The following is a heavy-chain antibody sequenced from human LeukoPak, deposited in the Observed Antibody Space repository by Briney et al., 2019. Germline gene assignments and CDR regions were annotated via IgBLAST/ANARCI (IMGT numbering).Heavy chain of an antibody. V-gene: IGHV3-30*18. D-gene: IGHD6-19*01. J-gene: IGHJ4*02. Sequence: PGRSPRLSCAASGFSFSSYAMHWVRQAPGKGLEWVAVISYDGSNKYYADSVKGRFTISRDNSKNTLYLQMNGLRAEDTAVYYCAKWTPLPKVAGPDKNWGQGTLVTVSS. CDR3: AKWTPLPKVAGPDKN. CDR2: ISYDGSNK. CDR1: GFSFSSYA.